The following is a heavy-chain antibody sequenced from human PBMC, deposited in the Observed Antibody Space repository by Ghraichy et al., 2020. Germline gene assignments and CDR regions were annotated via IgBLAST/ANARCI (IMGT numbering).Heavy chain of an antibody. CDR3: AREPTYAWQLGYCSGGSCYVTGRGLFDY. V-gene: IGHV3-11*01. Sequence: GGSLRLSCAASGFTFSDYYMSWIRQAPGKGLEWVSYISSSGSTIYYADSVKGRFTISRDNAKNSLYLQMNSLRAEDTAVYYCAREPTYAWQLGYCSGGSCYVTGRGLFDYWGQGPLVTVSS. J-gene: IGHJ4*02. CDR1: GFTFSDYY. CDR2: ISSSGSTI. D-gene: IGHD2-15*01.